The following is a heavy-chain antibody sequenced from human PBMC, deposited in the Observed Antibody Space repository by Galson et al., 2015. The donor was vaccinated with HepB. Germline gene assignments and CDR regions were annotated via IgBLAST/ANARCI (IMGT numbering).Heavy chain of an antibody. J-gene: IGHJ6*02. CDR1: GFTFSSYA. Sequence: SLRLSCAASGFTFSSYAMSWVRQAPGKGLEWVSAISGSGGSTYYADSVKGRFTISRDNSKNTLYPQMNSLRAEDTAVYYCAKDLGPARGYYYYGMDVWGQGTTVTVSS. D-gene: IGHD7-27*01. CDR2: ISGSGGST. CDR3: AKDLGPARGYYYYGMDV. V-gene: IGHV3-23*01.